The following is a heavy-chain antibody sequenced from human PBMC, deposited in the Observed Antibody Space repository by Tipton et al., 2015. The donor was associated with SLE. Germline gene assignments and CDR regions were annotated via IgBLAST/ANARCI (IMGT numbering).Heavy chain of an antibody. CDR1: GRSFIGSY. CDR2: IDHSGVT. Sequence: TLSLTCAVYGRSFIGSYWTWIRQHPGKGLEWIGNIDHSGVTHYNPSLKSRVTISIDTSGNQFSLNLSSATAADPARYYCARDIGLVGTGVTPLAFWGQGTFVAVSS. D-gene: IGHD3-10*01. V-gene: IGHV4-34*01. CDR3: ARDIGLVGTGVTPLAF. J-gene: IGHJ4*02.